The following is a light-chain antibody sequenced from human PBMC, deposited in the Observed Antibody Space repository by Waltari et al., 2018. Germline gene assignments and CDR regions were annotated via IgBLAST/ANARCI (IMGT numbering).Light chain of an antibody. J-gene: IGKJ1*01. Sequence: EIVLSQSPGTLSLSPGERATLSCRASRSVSGSYLAWYQQKPGQAPRLLIHDASIRATGIPDRFSGSGSGTDFTLTISRLEPEDFAVYYCHQYGSSPRTFGQGTKVEIK. CDR3: HQYGSSPRT. CDR1: RSVSGSY. V-gene: IGKV3-20*01. CDR2: DAS.